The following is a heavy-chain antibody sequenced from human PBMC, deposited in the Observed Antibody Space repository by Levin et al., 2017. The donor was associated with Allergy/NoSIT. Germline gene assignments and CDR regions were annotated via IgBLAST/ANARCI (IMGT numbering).Heavy chain of an antibody. V-gene: IGHV4-59*01. J-gene: IGHJ3*02. CDR2: IYYSGST. D-gene: IGHD4-23*01. CDR1: GGSISSYY. Sequence: TSETLSLTCTVSGGSISSYYWSWIRQPPGKGLEWIGYIYYSGSTNYNPSLKSRVTISVDTSKNQFSLKLSSVTAADTAVYYCARAPPQYYGGNSWLNLDAFDIWGQGTMVTVSS. CDR3: ARAPPQYYGGNSWLNLDAFDI.